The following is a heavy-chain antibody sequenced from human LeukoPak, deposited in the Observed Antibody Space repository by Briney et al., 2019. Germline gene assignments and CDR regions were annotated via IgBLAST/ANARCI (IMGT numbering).Heavy chain of an antibody. CDR2: ISYDGSNK. D-gene: IGHD5-18*01. V-gene: IGHV3-30-3*01. Sequence: PGGSLRLSCAASGFTFSSYAMHWVRQAPGKGLEWVAVISYDGSNKYYADSVKGRFTISRDNSKNTLYLQMNSLRAEDTAVYYCARGKSGVTFDYWGQGTLVTVPS. CDR3: ARGKSGVTFDY. J-gene: IGHJ4*02. CDR1: GFTFSSYA.